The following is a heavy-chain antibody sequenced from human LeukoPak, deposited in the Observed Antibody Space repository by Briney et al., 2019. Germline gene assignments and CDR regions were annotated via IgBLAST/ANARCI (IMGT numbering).Heavy chain of an antibody. V-gene: IGHV1-18*01. D-gene: IGHD3-22*01. CDR3: ARVSLDYDSSGYLVVWYFDL. J-gene: IGHJ2*01. CDR1: GYTFTNYG. Sequence: ASVKVSCKASGYTFTNYGITWVRQAPGQGLEWMGWISAYNGNTNYAQKLQGRVTMTIDKTTSTAYMELRSLRSDDTAVYYCARVSLDYDSSGYLVVWYFDLWGRGTLVTVSS. CDR2: ISAYNGNT.